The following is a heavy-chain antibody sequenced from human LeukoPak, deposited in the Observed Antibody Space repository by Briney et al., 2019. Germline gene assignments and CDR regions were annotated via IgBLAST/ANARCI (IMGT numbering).Heavy chain of an antibody. J-gene: IGHJ4*02. CDR2: IIPIFGTA. Sequence: SVKVSCKASGGTFSSYAISWVRQAPGRGLEWMGRIIPIFGTANYAQKFQGRVTITTDESTSTAYMELSSLRSEDTAVYYCARGNGGSYYFDYWGQGTLVTVSS. D-gene: IGHD1-26*01. CDR3: ARGNGGSYYFDY. V-gene: IGHV1-69*05. CDR1: GGTFSSYA.